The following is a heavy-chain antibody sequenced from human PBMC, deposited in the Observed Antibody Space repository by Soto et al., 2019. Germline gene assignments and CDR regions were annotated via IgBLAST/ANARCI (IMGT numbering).Heavy chain of an antibody. Sequence: PSETLCLTCAVSGGSISSGGYSWSWIRQPPGKGLEWIGYIYHSGSTYYNPSLKSRVTISVDRSKNQFSLKLSSVTAADTAVYYCARAYYDSSGYPLYNYYYGMDVWGQGTTVTVSS. CDR2: IYHSGST. D-gene: IGHD3-22*01. CDR1: GGSISSGGYS. CDR3: ARAYYDSSGYPLYNYYYGMDV. V-gene: IGHV4-30-2*01. J-gene: IGHJ6*02.